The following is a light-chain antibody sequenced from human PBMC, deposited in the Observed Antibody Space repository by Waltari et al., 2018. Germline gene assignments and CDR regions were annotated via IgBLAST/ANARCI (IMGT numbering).Light chain of an antibody. Sequence: DIVLTQSPDSLAVSLGERATLNCRTSQSVLNGSNNQHLLAWYQHKPGQPPKLLIFRASARESGVPDRFNGSVSGTDFTLTISDLQAEDVATYFCQQYYQTPNTFGRGTNLEI. CDR3: QQYYQTPNT. CDR2: RAS. J-gene: IGKJ2*01. V-gene: IGKV4-1*01. CDR1: QSVLNGSNNQHL.